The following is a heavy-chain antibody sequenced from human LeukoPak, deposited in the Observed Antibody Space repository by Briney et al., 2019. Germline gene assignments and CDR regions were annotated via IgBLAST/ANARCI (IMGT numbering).Heavy chain of an antibody. J-gene: IGHJ3*02. CDR2: IYYSGST. Sequence: PSETLSLTCTVSGGSISSSSYYWGWIRQPPGKGLEWIGSIYYSGSTYYNPSLKSRVTISVDTSKNQFSLKLSSVTAADTAVYYCARRAPSRSGCSSTSWCRYAFDIWGQGTMVTVSS. CDR1: GGSISSSSYY. V-gene: IGHV4-39*01. CDR3: ARRAPSRSGCSSTSWCRYAFDI. D-gene: IGHD2-2*01.